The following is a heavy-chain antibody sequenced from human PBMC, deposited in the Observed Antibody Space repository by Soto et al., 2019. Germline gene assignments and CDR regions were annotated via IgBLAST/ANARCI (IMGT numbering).Heavy chain of an antibody. D-gene: IGHD5-18*01. CDR1: GFSLTASETR. CDR2: IDWDDEK. Sequence: DSGPKLVNPTQTLTLACTISGFSLTASETRVSWIRQPPGKSLEWLARIDWDDEKFYRTSLKRRLTISRDTSKNQVVLTITNMEPVETATDECAGRIRGDYYFDVWG. J-gene: IGHJ6*03. V-gene: IGHV2-70*04. CDR3: AGRIRGDYYFDV.